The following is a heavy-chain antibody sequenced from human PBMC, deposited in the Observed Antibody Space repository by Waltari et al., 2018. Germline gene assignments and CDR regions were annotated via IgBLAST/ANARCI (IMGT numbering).Heavy chain of an antibody. CDR2: IYTGGST. CDR1: GGSISSGSYY. CDR3: ARMITFGGVIVIGGVGAFDI. Sequence: QVQLQESGPGLVKPSQTLSLTCPVSGGSISSGSYYWSWIRQPAGKGLEWIGYIYTGGSTNYNPPLKSRVTMSVDTSKNQFSLKLSSVTAADTAVYYCARMITFGGVIVIGGVGAFDIWGQGTMVTVSS. D-gene: IGHD3-16*02. V-gene: IGHV4-61*09. J-gene: IGHJ3*02.